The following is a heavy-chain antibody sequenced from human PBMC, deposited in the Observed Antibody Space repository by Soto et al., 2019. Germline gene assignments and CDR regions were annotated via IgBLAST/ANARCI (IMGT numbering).Heavy chain of an antibody. V-gene: IGHV3-48*02. CDR1: GFTFSSYS. J-gene: IGHJ3*02. CDR3: AREDVVTAIGPLVASDI. Sequence: EVQLVESGGGLVQPGGSLRLSCAASGFTFSSYSMNWVRQAPGKGLEWVSYISSSSSTIYYADSVKGRFTISRDNAKNSLYLQMNSLRDEDTAVYYCAREDVVTAIGPLVASDIWGQGTMVTVSS. CDR2: ISSSSSTI. D-gene: IGHD2-21*02.